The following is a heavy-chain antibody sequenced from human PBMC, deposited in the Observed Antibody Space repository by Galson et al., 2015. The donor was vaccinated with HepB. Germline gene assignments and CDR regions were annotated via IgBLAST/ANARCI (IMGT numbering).Heavy chain of an antibody. V-gene: IGHV3-30-3*01. D-gene: IGHD3-3*01. CDR3: ARDPAIFGVVIMFGAFDI. CDR1: GFTFSSYA. Sequence: SLRLSCAASGFTFSSYAMHWVRQAPGKGLEWVAVISYDGSNKYYADSVKGRFTISRDNSKNTLYLQMNSLRAEDTAVYYCARDPAIFGVVIMFGAFDIWGQGTMVTVSS. CDR2: ISYDGSNK. J-gene: IGHJ3*02.